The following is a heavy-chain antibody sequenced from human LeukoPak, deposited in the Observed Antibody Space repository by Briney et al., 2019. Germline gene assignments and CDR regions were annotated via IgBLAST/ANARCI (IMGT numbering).Heavy chain of an antibody. CDR3: ARELKIVVVPAAMYYYYGMDV. CDR2: ISAYNGNT. J-gene: IGHJ6*04. Sequence: ASVKVSCKASGYTFTSYGISWVRQAPGQGLEWMGWISAYNGNTNYAQKLQGRVTMTTDTSTSTAYMELRSLRSDDTAVYYCARELKIVVVPAAMYYYYGMDVWGKGTTVTVSS. V-gene: IGHV1-18*04. CDR1: GYTFTSYG. D-gene: IGHD2-2*01.